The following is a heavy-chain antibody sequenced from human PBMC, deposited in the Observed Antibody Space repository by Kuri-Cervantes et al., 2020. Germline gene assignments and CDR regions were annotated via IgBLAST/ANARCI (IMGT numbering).Heavy chain of an antibody. J-gene: IGHJ6*02. CDR1: GFIVSSNY. V-gene: IGHV3-53*01. Sequence: GGSLRLSCPASGFIVSSNYMSWVGQAPGKGLEWVSVIYSGDGTYYADSVKGRFTISRDNSKNMLYLQMNSLRAEDTAVYYCAKSADLLWFGELLGGMDVWGQGTTVPSP. CDR2: IYSGDGT. CDR3: AKSADLLWFGELLGGMDV. D-gene: IGHD3-10*01.